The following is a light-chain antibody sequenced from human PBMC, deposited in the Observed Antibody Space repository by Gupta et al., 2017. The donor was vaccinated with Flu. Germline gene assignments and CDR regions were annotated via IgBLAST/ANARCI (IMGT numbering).Light chain of an antibody. Sequence: SYVLTQPPSVSVAPGQTARIPCGGNNIGSKSVHWYQQKPGQAPVLVVYDDSDRPSGIPERFSGSNSGNTATLTISRVEAGDEADYYCQVWDSSSDLVAFGGGTKLTVL. CDR2: DDS. V-gene: IGLV3-21*02. CDR3: QVWDSSSDLVA. J-gene: IGLJ2*01. CDR1: NIGSKS.